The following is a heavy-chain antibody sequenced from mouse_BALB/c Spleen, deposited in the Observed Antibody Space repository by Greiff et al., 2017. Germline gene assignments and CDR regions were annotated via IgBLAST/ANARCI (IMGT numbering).Heavy chain of an antibody. CDR3: GRHARADFTTATFAY. Sequence: EVKLMESGGGLVKPGGSLKLSCAASGFTFSSYAMSWVRQTPEKRLEWVATISSGGSYTYYPDSVKGRFTISRDNAKNTLYLQMSSLRSEDTAMYYCGRHARADFTTATFAYWGQGTLVTVSA. D-gene: IGHD1-2*01. J-gene: IGHJ3*01. CDR2: ISSGGSYT. CDR1: GFTFSSYA. V-gene: IGHV5-9-3*01.